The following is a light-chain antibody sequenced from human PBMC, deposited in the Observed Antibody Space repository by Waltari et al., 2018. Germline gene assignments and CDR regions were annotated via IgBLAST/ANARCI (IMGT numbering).Light chain of an antibody. Sequence: AIQLTQSPSSLSASVGDSVTITCRASQDISTALAWYQQKSGEAPKLLIYDASTLGSGVPSRFSGSGTGTDFTLTISRLQPEDFSTYHCQQFHNYPPTFGQGTRLEIK. J-gene: IGKJ5*01. CDR1: QDISTA. CDR2: DAS. V-gene: IGKV1D-13*01. CDR3: QQFHNYPPT.